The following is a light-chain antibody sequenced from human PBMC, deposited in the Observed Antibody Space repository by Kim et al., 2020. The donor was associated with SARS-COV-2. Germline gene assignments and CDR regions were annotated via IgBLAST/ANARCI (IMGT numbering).Light chain of an antibody. CDR3: QQSYTTPHT. V-gene: IGKV1-39*01. CDR2: GAS. J-gene: IGKJ1*01. CDR1: EFINKY. Sequence: DIQMTQSPSSLSASVGDRVTITCRASEFINKYLNWYQQKPGRAPKLLIFGASSLQSGVPSRFSGTASGTDFTLTISSLQPEDFATYFYQQSYTTPHTFGQGTKVDIK.